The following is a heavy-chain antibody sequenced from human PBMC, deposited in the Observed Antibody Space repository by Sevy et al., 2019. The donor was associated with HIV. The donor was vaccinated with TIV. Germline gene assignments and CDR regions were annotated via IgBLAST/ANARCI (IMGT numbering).Heavy chain of an antibody. V-gene: IGHV3-11*06. Sequence: GGSLRLSCAASGFTFSDYYMSWIRQAPGKGLEWVSYISGLTNYINYADSVKGRFTISRDNAKNSLYLQMNSLRVEDTAVYYCARDAWEGCYSSGHNWFDPWGQGTLVTVSS. J-gene: IGHJ5*02. CDR1: GFTFSDYY. CDR2: ISGLTNYI. CDR3: ARDAWEGCYSSGHNWFDP. D-gene: IGHD3-22*01.